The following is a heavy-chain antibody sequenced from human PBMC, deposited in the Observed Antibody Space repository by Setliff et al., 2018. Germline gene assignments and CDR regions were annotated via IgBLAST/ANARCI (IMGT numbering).Heavy chain of an antibody. D-gene: IGHD2-2*01. V-gene: IGHV3-30*04. J-gene: IGHJ4*02. CDR2: ISKDGSTK. CDR1: GFAFSSYT. CDR3: ARSETWHSTHCSPYDY. Sequence: PGESLKISCAASGFAFSSYTMHWVRQAPGKGLELVALISKDGSTKYYADSVKGRFTIARDNYKATLFLQLNSLKPGDAAVYYCARSETWHSTHCSPYDYWGQGTPVTAPQ.